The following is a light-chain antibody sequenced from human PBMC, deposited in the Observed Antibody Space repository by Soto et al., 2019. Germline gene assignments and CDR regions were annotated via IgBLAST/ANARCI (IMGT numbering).Light chain of an antibody. CDR2: GAS. CDR1: QIVSSNY. J-gene: IGKJ4*01. CDR3: QHYDSSLT. V-gene: IGKV3-20*01. Sequence: EIVLTQSPGTLSLSPGERATLSCRASQIVSSNYLAWYQQKPGQAPRLLIYGASNRATGVPDRFTGSGSGAEFTLTISRLEPEDFAVYYCQHYDSSLTFGGGTKIEIK.